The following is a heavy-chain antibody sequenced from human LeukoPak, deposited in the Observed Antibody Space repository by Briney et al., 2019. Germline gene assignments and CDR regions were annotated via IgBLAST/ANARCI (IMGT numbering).Heavy chain of an antibody. CDR2: IWYDGSNK. J-gene: IGHJ4*02. Sequence: GGSLRLSCAVSGFTFSSYWMSWVRQAPGKGLEWVAIIWYDGSNKTYEDSVKGRFTISRDNSKNTLYLQMNSLRAEDTAVYYCARGVDYYENSGTIDFWGQGTLVTVSS. CDR3: ARGVDYYENSGTIDF. CDR1: GFTFSSYW. V-gene: IGHV3-33*08. D-gene: IGHD3-22*01.